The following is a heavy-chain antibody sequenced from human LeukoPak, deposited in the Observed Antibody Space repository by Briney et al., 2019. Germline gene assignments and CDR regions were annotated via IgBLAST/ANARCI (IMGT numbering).Heavy chain of an antibody. V-gene: IGHV5-51*01. Sequence: GESLKISCQGSGNTFTNYWVAWVRQMPGKGLEWMGIIFPGDSDTRYSPSFQGQVTISADKSINTAYLHWSSLRASDTATYYCARHKGSSWLLYWGQGTLVTVSS. J-gene: IGHJ4*02. CDR3: ARHKGSSWLLY. CDR2: IFPGDSDT. CDR1: GNTFTNYW. D-gene: IGHD6-13*01.